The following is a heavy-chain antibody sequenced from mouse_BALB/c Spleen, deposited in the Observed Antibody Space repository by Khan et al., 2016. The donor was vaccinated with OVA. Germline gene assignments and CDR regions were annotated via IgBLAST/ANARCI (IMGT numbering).Heavy chain of an antibody. CDR2: IYPGTGST. CDR3: ARSGYGSTYARGN. CDR1: GYIFTSYW. D-gene: IGHD1-1*01. J-gene: IGHJ4*01. Sequence: VQLQESGAELVRPGASVKLSCKTSGYIFTSYWIQWVKQRSGQGLEWIATIYPGTGSTYYNEKFKGKAILTADKSSSTAYMQLRSLKSDDSAVYFCARSGYGSTYARGNWGQGTSVTVS. V-gene: IGHV1S132*01.